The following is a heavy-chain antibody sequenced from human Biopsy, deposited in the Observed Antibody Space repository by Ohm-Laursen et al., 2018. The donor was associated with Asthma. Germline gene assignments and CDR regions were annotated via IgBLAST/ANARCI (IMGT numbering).Heavy chain of an antibody. D-gene: IGHD1-7*01. CDR1: GYSLRDSW. CDR2: IFSANSET. J-gene: IGHJ4*02. V-gene: IGHV5-51*01. CDR3: ARFIDGTFFVDY. Sequence: ASLRISCKASGYSLRDSWIGWVRQVPGKGLEWIGIIFSANSETKYSPSFHGQVTISADMSISTAFLQWSSLKAWDTAIYYCARFIDGTFFVDYWGQGTLVTVSS.